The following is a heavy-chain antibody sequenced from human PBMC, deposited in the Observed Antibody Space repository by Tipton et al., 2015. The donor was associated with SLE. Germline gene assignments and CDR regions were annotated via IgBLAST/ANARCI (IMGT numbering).Heavy chain of an antibody. J-gene: IGHJ4*02. D-gene: IGHD1-26*01. Sequence: TLSLTCAVYGGSFSGYYWSCIRQPPGKGLEWIGSIYYSGSTYYNPSLKSRVTISVDTSKNQFSLKLSSVTAADTAVYYCARGVGADYWGQGTLVTVSS. CDR2: IYYSGST. CDR1: GGSFSGYY. CDR3: ARGVGADY. V-gene: IGHV4-34*01.